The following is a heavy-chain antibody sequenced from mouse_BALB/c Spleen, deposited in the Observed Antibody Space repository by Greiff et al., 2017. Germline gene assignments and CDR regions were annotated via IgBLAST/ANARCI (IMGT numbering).Heavy chain of an antibody. Sequence: EVKLMESGAELVKPGASVKVSCTASGFNIKDTYMHWVKQRPEQGLEWIGSIDPANGNTKYDPKFQGKATITADTSSNTAYLQLSSLTSEDTAVYYCARRLGYAMDYWGQGTSVTVSS. D-gene: IGHD4-1*01. CDR3: ARRLGYAMDY. CDR2: IDPANGNT. V-gene: IGHV14-3*02. J-gene: IGHJ4*01. CDR1: GFNIKDTY.